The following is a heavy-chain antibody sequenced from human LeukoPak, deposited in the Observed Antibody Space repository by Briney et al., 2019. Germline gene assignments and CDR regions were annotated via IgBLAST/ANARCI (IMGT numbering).Heavy chain of an antibody. V-gene: IGHV1-46*01. CDR1: GYTFTGYY. CDR2: INPSGGST. CDR3: ARVPYCSNGICYTHYYCDY. J-gene: IGHJ4*02. D-gene: IGHD2-8*01. Sequence: ASVKVSCKTSGYTFTGYYIHWVRQAPGQGLAWMGRINPSGGSTTYAQKFQGRVTMTRDTSTSTVYMELSSLRSEDTAVYYCARVPYCSNGICYTHYYCDYWGQGTLVTVSS.